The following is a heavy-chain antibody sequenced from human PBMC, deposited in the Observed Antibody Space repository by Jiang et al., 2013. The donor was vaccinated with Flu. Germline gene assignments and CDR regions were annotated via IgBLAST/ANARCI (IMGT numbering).Heavy chain of an antibody. D-gene: IGHD2-15*01. CDR2: INPNSGGT. CDR3: ARGDPSSFPAY. J-gene: IGHJ4*02. V-gene: IGHV1-2*02. Sequence: EWMGWINPNSGGTNYAQKFQGRVTMTRDTSISTAYMELSRLRSDDTAVYYCARGDPSSFPAYWGQGTLVTVSS.